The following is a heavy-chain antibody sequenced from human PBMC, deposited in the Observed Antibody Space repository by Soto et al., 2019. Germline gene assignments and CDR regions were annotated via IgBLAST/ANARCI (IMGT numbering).Heavy chain of an antibody. Sequence: QMQLQESGSGLVKPSQTLSLICTVLGGSISSGGYSWSWIRQPPGKGLEWIGYIYHSGSTYYNPSLKSRVTISVDRSKNQFSLKLSSVSAADTAVYYCARRHPTAFDPWGQGTLVTVSS. CDR1: GGSISSGGYS. CDR2: IYHSGST. V-gene: IGHV4-30-2*01. D-gene: IGHD4-17*01. CDR3: ARRHPTAFDP. J-gene: IGHJ5*02.